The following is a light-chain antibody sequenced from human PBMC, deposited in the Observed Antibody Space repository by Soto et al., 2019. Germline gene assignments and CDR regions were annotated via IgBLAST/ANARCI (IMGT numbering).Light chain of an antibody. CDR3: AAWDDSLNGPYV. V-gene: IGLV1-44*01. Sequence: QSVLTQPPSASGTPGQRVTIPWSGSSSNIGSNTVNWYQQLPGTAPKLLIYSNNQRPSEVSDRFSGSKAGTSASLASSGLQSEDEADYNCAAWDDSLNGPYVFGTGTKLTGL. CDR2: SNN. J-gene: IGLJ1*01. CDR1: SSNIGSNT.